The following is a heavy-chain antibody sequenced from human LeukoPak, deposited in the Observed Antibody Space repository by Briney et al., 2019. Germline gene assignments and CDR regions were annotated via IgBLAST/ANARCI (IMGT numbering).Heavy chain of an antibody. Sequence: SETLSLTCTVSGGSISSGSYYWSWIRQPAGKGLEWIGRIYTSGSTNYNPSLKSRVAISVDTSKNQFSLKLSSVTAADTAVYYCARTGIAAAATDDAFDIWGQGTMVTVSS. D-gene: IGHD6-13*01. CDR3: ARTGIAAAATDDAFDI. CDR2: IYTSGST. V-gene: IGHV4-61*02. J-gene: IGHJ3*02. CDR1: GGSISSGSYY.